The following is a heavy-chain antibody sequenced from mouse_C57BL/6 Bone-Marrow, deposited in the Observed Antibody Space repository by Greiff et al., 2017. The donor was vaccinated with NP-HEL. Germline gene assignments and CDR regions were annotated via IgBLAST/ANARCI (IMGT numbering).Heavy chain of an antibody. Sequence: QVQLQQSGAELARPGASVKLSCKASGYTFTSSGISWVKQRTGQGLEWIGEIYPRSGNTYYNEKFKGKATLTADKSSSTAYMELRSLTSEDSAVYFCARRPAYGSSGYWGQGTTLTVSS. J-gene: IGHJ2*01. D-gene: IGHD1-1*01. CDR1: GYTFTSSG. CDR2: IYPRSGNT. V-gene: IGHV1-81*01. CDR3: ARRPAYGSSGY.